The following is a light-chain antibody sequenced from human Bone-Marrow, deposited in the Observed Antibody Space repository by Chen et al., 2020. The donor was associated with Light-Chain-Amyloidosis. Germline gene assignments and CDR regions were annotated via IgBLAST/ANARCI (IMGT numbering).Light chain of an antibody. CDR3: QQYDYWPPLT. CDR1: QSVGSN. V-gene: IGKV3-15*01. Sequence: VMTQSPATLSVSPVERVTLSCRASQSVGSNLAWYQQRPGQAPRLLIYGASTRATGIPARFSGGGSGTEFTLTISSLQSEDFAVYYCQQYDYWPPLTFGAGTKVEMK. J-gene: IGKJ4*01. CDR2: GAS.